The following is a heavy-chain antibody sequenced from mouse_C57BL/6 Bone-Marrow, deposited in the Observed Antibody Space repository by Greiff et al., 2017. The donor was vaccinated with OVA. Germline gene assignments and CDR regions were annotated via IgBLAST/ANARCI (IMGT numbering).Heavy chain of an antibody. V-gene: IGHV1-58*01. CDR1: GYNFKSYG. D-gene: IGHD2-3*01. Sequence: EVQLQQSGAELVRPGSSVKMSCKTSGYNFKSYGINWVKQRPGQGLEWIGYIYLGNGYTEYNEQFKGKATLTSDKSSSTAYIQLSSLTSEYSSIYFCARQDYNGFAYWGQGTLVTVSA. J-gene: IGHJ3*01. CDR2: IYLGNGYT. CDR3: ARQDYNGFAY.